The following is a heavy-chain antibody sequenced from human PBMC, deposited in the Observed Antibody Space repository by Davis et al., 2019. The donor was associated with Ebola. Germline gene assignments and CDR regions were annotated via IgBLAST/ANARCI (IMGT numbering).Heavy chain of an antibody. J-gene: IGHJ4*02. Sequence: SETLSLTCAVYGGSFTGYYWSWIRQPPGKGLEWIGEINHSGSTNYNPSLKSRVTISVDTSKNQFSLKLRSVTAADTAVYYCARGVGATDYWGQGTLVTVSS. CDR3: ARGVGATDY. D-gene: IGHD1-26*01. CDR1: GGSFTGYY. CDR2: INHSGST. V-gene: IGHV4-34*01.